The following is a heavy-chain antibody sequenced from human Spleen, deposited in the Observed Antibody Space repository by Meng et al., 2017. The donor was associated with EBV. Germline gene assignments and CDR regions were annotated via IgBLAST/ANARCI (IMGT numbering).Heavy chain of an antibody. V-gene: IGHV4-39*07. CDR3: AREGAAAGTRWFDP. Sequence: LQLQESGPGLVKPSETLSLTCTVSGGTISSSSYYWGWIRQPPGKGLEWIGSIYYSGSTYYNPSLKSRVTISVDTSKNQFSLKLSSVTAADTAVYYCAREGAAAGTRWFDPWGQGTLVTVSS. D-gene: IGHD6-13*01. J-gene: IGHJ5*02. CDR2: IYYSGST. CDR1: GGTISSSSYY.